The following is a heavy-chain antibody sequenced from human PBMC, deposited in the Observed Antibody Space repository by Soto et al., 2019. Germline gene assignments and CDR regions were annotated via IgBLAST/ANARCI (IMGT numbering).Heavy chain of an antibody. Sequence: EGSLRLSCAVSGFRLSFYGFHWVRQSPGKGLEWLGVIVSDGSAIYHADSLEGRFFISRDNSKDILYLQMNSLRVEDTAVYYCARDDAFDNENGFDMWGQGTMVTVS. D-gene: IGHD3-3*02. CDR1: GFRLSFYG. CDR3: ARDDAFDNENGFDM. V-gene: IGHV3-33*01. J-gene: IGHJ3*02. CDR2: IVSDGSAI.